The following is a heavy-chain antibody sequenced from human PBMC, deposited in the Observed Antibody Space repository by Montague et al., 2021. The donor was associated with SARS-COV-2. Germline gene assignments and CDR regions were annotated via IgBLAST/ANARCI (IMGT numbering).Heavy chain of an antibody. V-gene: IGHV3-30*04. D-gene: IGHD3-10*01. J-gene: IGHJ6*02. CDR1: GFTFSSYA. CDR3: ARVLDYYCSESYPLYYYYDMDV. Sequence: SLRLSCAASGFTFSSYAMHWVRQAPGKGLEWVAVISYDGSNKYYADSVKGRFTISRDNSKNTLYLQMNSLRAEDTAVYYCARVLDYYCSESYPLYYYYDMDVWGQGTTVTVSS. CDR2: ISYDGSNK.